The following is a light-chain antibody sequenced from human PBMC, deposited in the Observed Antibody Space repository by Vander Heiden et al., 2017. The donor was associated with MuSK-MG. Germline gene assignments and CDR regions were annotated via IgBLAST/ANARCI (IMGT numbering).Light chain of an antibody. CDR3: QQHGSSPWT. Sequence: VLTQSPGTLSLSPGERATLSCRASQSVSNIYLAWYQHKPGQAPRLLIYGTSDRATGIPDRFSGSGSGTDFTLTISRLEPEDFAVYYCQQHGSSPWTFGQGTKVEVK. CDR2: GTS. CDR1: QSVSNIY. V-gene: IGKV3-20*01. J-gene: IGKJ1*01.